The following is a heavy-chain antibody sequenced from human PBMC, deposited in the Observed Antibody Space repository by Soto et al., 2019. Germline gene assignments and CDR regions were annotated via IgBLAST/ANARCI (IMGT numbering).Heavy chain of an antibody. J-gene: IGHJ6*03. CDR1: GGSISSYY. D-gene: IGHD3-16*01. Sequence: SQTLSLTCTVSGGSISSYYWGWIRQPPGKGLEWIGSIYYSGSTYYNPSLKSRVTISVDTSKNQFSLKLSSVTAADTAVYYCASRFSDLGEFPVIDYYMDVWGKGTTVTVSS. CDR2: IYYSGST. V-gene: IGHV4-39*01. CDR3: ASRFSDLGEFPVIDYYMDV.